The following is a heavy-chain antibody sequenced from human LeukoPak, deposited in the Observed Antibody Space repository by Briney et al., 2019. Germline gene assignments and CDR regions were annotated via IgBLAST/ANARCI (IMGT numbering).Heavy chain of an antibody. CDR1: GGSVYTSDYY. CDR2: IFYTGKT. V-gene: IGHV4-39*07. CDR3: ARIFDS. Sequence: SETLSLTCTVSGGSVYTSDYYWGWVRQPPGKGPEWIGDIFYTGKTNYNPSLKSRVSISIDTSKNQFSLKLTSVTAADTAVYYCARIFDSWGQGTLVTVSS. J-gene: IGHJ4*02.